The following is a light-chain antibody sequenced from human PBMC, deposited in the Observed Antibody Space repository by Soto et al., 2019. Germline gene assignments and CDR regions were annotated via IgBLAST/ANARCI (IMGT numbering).Light chain of an antibody. CDR2: DAS. Sequence: IQMTQSPSSLSASVGDRVTLTCQASHDIRDHLHWYQQKPGKPPKLLIYDASNLETGVPSRFSGSGSGTDFTFTISSLQPEDIATYYCQQYDNLFAFGPGTKVDI. CDR1: HDIRDH. V-gene: IGKV1-33*01. J-gene: IGKJ3*01. CDR3: QQYDNLFA.